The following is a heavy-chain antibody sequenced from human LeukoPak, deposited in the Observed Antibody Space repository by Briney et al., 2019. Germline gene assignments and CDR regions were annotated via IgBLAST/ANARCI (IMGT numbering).Heavy chain of an antibody. V-gene: IGHV3-30*02. J-gene: IGHJ4*02. CDR2: IRYDGSDK. CDR3: AREVLWFGELLRDYFDY. Sequence: GGSLRLSCAASGFTFSSYGMHWVRQAPGKGLEWVAFIRYDGSDKYYADSVKGRFTISRDNSKNTLYLQMNSLRAEDTAVYYCAREVLWFGELLRDYFDYWGQGTLVTVSS. CDR1: GFTFSSYG. D-gene: IGHD3-10*01.